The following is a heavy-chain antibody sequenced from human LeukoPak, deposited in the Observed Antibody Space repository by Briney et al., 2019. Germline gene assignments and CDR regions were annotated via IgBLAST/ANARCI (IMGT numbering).Heavy chain of an antibody. J-gene: IGHJ4*02. CDR3: ARPRYSGSCYPTYFDY. CDR2: ISSGGSSI. Sequence: GGSLRLSCAASGFTFSDYYMSWIRQAPGKGLEWISYISSGGSSIFYADSVKGRFTISRDNAKNSLYLQMNSLRAEDTAVYYCARPRYSGSCYPTYFDYWGQGTLVTVSS. V-gene: IGHV3-11*04. D-gene: IGHD1-26*01. CDR1: GFTFSDYY.